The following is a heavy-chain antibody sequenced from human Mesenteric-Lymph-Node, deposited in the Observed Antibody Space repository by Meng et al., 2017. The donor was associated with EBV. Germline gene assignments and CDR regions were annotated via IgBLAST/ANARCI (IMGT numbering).Heavy chain of an antibody. D-gene: IGHD4-23*01. V-gene: IGHV4-61*01. Sequence: VQLQASGTGLVKPSATLSLTCTVSGDSVSSGSYYWYWIRQPPGKGLAWIGYIYYTGSTNYNPSLKSRVTISVDTSKNQFSLNLSSVTAADTAVYYCARGTTVEWFDPWGQGTLVTVSS. CDR3: ARGTTVEWFDP. CDR1: GDSVSSGSYY. CDR2: IYYTGST. J-gene: IGHJ5*02.